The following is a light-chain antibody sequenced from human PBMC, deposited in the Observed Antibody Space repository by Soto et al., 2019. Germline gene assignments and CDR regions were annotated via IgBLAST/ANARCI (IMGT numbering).Light chain of an antibody. J-gene: IGKJ4*01. V-gene: IGKV3-20*01. CDR1: QSVSSSY. CDR2: GAS. Sequence: EIVLTQSPGTLSVSPGERATLSCRASQSVSSSYLAWYQHKPGQAPRLLIYGASSRATVIPDRFSGSGSGTEFTLTISRLESEDFAVYYCQQYGRWPLTFGGGTKLEIK. CDR3: QQYGRWPLT.